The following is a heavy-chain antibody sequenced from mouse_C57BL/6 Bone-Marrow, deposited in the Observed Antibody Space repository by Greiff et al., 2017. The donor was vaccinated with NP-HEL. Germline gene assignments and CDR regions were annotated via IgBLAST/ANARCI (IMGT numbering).Heavy chain of an antibody. Sequence: QVQLQQPGAELVKPGASVKLPCKASGYTFTSYWMQWVKQRPGQGLEWIGEIDPSDSYTNCNQKFKGKATLTVDTSSSTAYMQLSSLTSEDSAVYYCARSDYDYDGPWFAYWGQGTLVTVSA. J-gene: IGHJ3*01. V-gene: IGHV1-50*01. D-gene: IGHD2-4*01. CDR3: ARSDYDYDGPWFAY. CDR1: GYTFTSYW. CDR2: IDPSDSYT.